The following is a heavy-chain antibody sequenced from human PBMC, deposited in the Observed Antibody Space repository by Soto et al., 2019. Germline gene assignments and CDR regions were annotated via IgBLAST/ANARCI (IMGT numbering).Heavy chain of an antibody. CDR2: IRSKAYGGTT. CDR1: GFTFGDYA. Sequence: GGSLRLSCTASGFTFGDYAMSWVRQAPGKGLEWVGFIRSKAYGGTTEYAASVKGRFTISRDDSKSIAYLQMNSLKTEDTAVYYCTRLVPAAIHYYYYGMDVWGQGTTVTVSS. J-gene: IGHJ6*02. V-gene: IGHV3-49*04. CDR3: TRLVPAAIHYYYYGMDV. D-gene: IGHD2-2*01.